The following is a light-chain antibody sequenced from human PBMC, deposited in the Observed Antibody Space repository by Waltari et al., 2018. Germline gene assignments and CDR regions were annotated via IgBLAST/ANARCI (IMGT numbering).Light chain of an antibody. J-gene: IGKJ4*01. CDR3: QQHNNWPLT. CDR2: GAS. V-gene: IGKV3-15*01. CDR1: QSVGSN. Sequence: EIVMTQSPATLSGSPGERATLSCRASQSVGSNLAWYQQKPGQAPRLLISGASTGATGVPARFSGMASGTEFTLTISSLLSEDFAIYYCQQHNNWPLTVGGGTKVESK.